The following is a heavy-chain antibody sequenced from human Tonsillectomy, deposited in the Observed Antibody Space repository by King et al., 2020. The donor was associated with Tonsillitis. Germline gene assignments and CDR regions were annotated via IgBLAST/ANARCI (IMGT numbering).Heavy chain of an antibody. D-gene: IGHD3-22*01. CDR2: ISWNSGSI. CDR1: GFTFDDYA. Sequence: VQLVESGGGLVQPGRSLRLSCAASGFTFDDYAMHWVRQAPGKGLEWVSGISWNSGSIGYADSVKGRFTISRDNAKNSLYLQMNSLRAEDTALYYCAKDMRESSGSYGFDYWGQGTLVTVSS. CDR3: AKDMRESSGSYGFDY. J-gene: IGHJ4*02. V-gene: IGHV3-9*01.